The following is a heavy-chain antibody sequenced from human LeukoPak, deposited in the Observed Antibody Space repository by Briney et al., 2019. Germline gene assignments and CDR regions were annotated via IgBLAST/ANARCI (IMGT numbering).Heavy chain of an antibody. CDR2: ISSSSSTI. V-gene: IGHV3-48*01. CDR1: GFTFSSYS. J-gene: IGHJ3*02. CDR3: ARDRAVGVLRFLEWPNDAFDI. D-gene: IGHD3-3*01. Sequence: GGSLRLSCAASGFTFSSYSVNWVRQAPGKGLEWVSYISSSSSTIYYADSVKGRFTISRDNAKNSLYLQMNSLRAEDTAVYYCARDRAVGVLRFLEWPNDAFDIWGQGTMVTVSS.